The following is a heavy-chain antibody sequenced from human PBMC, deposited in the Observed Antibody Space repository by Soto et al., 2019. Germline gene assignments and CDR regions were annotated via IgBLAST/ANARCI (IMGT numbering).Heavy chain of an antibody. Sequence: WASLKVSCKASGYTFTSYGISWVRQAPGQGLEWIGWISAYNGNTNYAQKLQGRVTMTTDTSTSTAYMELRRLRSGDTAVYYCARSGSGWYSNWFDPWGKGTLVTVSS. CDR2: ISAYNGNT. D-gene: IGHD6-19*01. V-gene: IGHV1-18*01. CDR1: GYTFTSYG. CDR3: ARSGSGWYSNWFDP. J-gene: IGHJ5*02.